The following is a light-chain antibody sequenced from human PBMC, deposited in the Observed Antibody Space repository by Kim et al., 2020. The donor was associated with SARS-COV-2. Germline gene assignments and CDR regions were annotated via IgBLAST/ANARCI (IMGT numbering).Light chain of an antibody. CDR3: CSYTTTNTSV. CDR2: DVT. V-gene: IGLV2-14*03. CDR1: TSDIGAYDF. Sequence: QSALTQPVSVSGSPGQSITISCAGTTSDIGAYDFVPWYQHHAGKVPKLIIYDVTNRPSGVSSHFSGSKSGNTASLTISGLQAEDEADYFCCSYTTTNTSVFGGGTKVTVL. J-gene: IGLJ2*01.